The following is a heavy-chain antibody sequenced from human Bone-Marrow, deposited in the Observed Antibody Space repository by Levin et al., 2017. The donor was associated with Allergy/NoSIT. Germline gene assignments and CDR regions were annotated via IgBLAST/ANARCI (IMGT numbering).Heavy chain of an antibody. Sequence: AASVKVSCRTSGYTFTNYFMHWVRQAPGHGFEWMGWMNPKNGDTNHSQKFRGRVTMTWDTSSGTAYMELSGLTSDDTAIYYCARDWGSGYCSGGTCYDSHNWFDPWGQGTLVAVSS. J-gene: IGHJ5*02. D-gene: IGHD2-15*01. CDR2: MNPKNGDT. CDR1: GYTFTNYF. V-gene: IGHV1-2*02. CDR3: ARDWGSGYCSGGTCYDSHNWFDP.